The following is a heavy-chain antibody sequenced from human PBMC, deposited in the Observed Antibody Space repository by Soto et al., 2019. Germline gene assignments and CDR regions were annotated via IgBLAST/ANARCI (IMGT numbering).Heavy chain of an antibody. J-gene: IGHJ4*02. CDR1: EFTFKSYG. V-gene: IGHV3-30*18. Sequence: PGGSLRLSCAASEFTFKSYGMHWVRQAPGKGLAWVAVISFDGNRKHYADSVRGRFTISRDNSKNTLYLQMNSLRTDDTAIYYCAKDSYRGDIVLTPAPYGNDYWGRGTLVTVS. CDR2: ISFDGNRK. D-gene: IGHD2-2*01. CDR3: AKDSYRGDIVLTPAPYGNDY.